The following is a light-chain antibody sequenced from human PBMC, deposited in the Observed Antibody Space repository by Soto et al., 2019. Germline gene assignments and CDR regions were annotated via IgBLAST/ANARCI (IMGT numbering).Light chain of an antibody. CDR3: SCSSYTRYFVV. Sequence: QSALTQPATVSGSPGQSITISCTGTISDVGGYNYVSWYQQYPGKAPKLMIYEVKYRSSGVSDRFSGSKSGNTASLTISGLQAEDEADYYCSCSSYTRYFVVFGGGTKLTVL. CDR1: ISDVGGYNY. CDR2: EVK. J-gene: IGLJ2*01. V-gene: IGLV2-14*01.